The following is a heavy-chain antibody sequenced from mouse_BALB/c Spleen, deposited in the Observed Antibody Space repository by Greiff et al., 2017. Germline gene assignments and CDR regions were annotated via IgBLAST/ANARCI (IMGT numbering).Heavy chain of an antibody. CDR1: GFTFSSYA. CDR2: ISSGGST. CDR3: ARNYGNYGGAMDY. D-gene: IGHD2-1*01. Sequence: EVKLVESGGGLVKPGGSLKLSCAASGFTFSSYAMSWVRQTPEKRLEWVASISSGGSTYYPDSVKGRFTISRDNARNILYLQMSSLRSEDTAMYYCARNYGNYGGAMDYWGQGTSVTVSS. J-gene: IGHJ4*01. V-gene: IGHV5-6-5*01.